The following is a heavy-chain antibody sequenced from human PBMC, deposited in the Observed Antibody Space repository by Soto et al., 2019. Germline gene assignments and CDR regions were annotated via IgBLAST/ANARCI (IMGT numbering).Heavy chain of an antibody. Sequence: ASVKVSCKASGYTFTSYYMHWVRQAPGQGLEWMGIINPSGGSTSYAQKFQGRVTMTRDTSTSTVYMELSSLRSEDTAVYYCARDHGELGYCSGGSCRHYYYHGVDVWGQGTTVTVSS. V-gene: IGHV1-46*01. CDR1: GYTFTSYY. D-gene: IGHD2-15*01. CDR3: ARDHGELGYCSGGSCRHYYYHGVDV. CDR2: INPSGGST. J-gene: IGHJ6*02.